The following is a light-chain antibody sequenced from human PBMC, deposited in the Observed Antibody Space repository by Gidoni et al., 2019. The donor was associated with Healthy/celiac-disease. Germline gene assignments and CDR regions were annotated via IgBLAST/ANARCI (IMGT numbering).Light chain of an antibody. CDR2: ATS. J-gene: IGKJ4*01. V-gene: IGKV1-39*01. Sequence: DIQLTQSPFSLSASVGDRVTITCRAGQSISSYLNWYQQKPGKAPKVLIYATSNLQSGVPSRFSGSGSGTDFTLTISSLQPEDFAAYYCQQSYSTPHTFGEGTKVEIK. CDR3: QQSYSTPHT. CDR1: QSISSY.